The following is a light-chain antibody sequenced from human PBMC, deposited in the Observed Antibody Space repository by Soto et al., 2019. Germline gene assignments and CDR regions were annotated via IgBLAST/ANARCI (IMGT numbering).Light chain of an antibody. CDR1: SGDVAIYDL. Sequence: QSVLTQPDSVSGSPGQSINISCTGTSGDVAIYDLVSWYQQYPGKAPQLIIYEVTKRPSGVSNRFSGSKSGNTASLTIYGLQAEDEGAYYCSSYSGTVTLVFGGGTKLTFL. CDR2: EVT. J-gene: IGLJ3*02. V-gene: IGLV2-23*02. CDR3: SSYSGTVTLV.